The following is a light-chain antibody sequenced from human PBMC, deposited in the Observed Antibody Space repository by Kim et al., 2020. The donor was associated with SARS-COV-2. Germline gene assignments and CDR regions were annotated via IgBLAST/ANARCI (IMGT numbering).Light chain of an antibody. CDR3: GTWDSSLSAGV. Sequence: GQKVTNSCPGSSANIGINYVSWYQQLPGTAPQLLFYDNNKRPSGIPDRFSGSKSGTSATLGITGLQTGGEADYYCGTWDSSLSAGVFGGGTQLTV. V-gene: IGLV1-51*01. CDR2: DNN. CDR1: SANIGINY. J-gene: IGLJ2*01.